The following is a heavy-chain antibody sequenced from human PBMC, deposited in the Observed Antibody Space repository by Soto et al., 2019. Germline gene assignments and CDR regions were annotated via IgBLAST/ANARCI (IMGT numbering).Heavy chain of an antibody. Sequence: QVQLQESGPGLVKPSQTLSLTCTVSGGSISSGGYYWSWIRQHPGKGLEWIGYIYYSGSTYYNPSLESRVTISVDTSKNQCSLKLSSVTAADTAVYYCARGLPPKYCSSTICPSFDYWGQGTLVTVSS. CDR2: IYYSGST. J-gene: IGHJ4*02. D-gene: IGHD2-2*01. CDR3: ARGLPPKYCSSTICPSFDY. CDR1: GGSISSGGYY. V-gene: IGHV4-31*03.